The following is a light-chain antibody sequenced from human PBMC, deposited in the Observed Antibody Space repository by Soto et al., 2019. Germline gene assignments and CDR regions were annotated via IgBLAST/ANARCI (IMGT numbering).Light chain of an antibody. CDR2: GAS. Sequence: EIVLTQSPGTLSLSPGERATPSCRASQSVSSSYLAWYQQKPGQAPRLLIYGASSRATGIPDRFSGSGSGTDFTLTISRLEPVDFAVYYCHQYGSAQTFGQGTKVDIK. V-gene: IGKV3-20*01. CDR1: QSVSSSY. J-gene: IGKJ1*01. CDR3: HQYGSAQT.